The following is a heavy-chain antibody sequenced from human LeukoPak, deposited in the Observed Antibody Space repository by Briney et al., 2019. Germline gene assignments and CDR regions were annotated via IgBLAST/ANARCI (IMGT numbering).Heavy chain of an antibody. CDR1: GFTFSSYG. D-gene: IGHD5-12*01. J-gene: IGHJ4*02. Sequence: PGGSLRLSCAASGFTFSSYGMHWVRQAPGKGLEWVAVIWYGGSNKYYADSVKGRFTISRDNSKNTLYLQMNSLRAEDTAVYYCAKDSHYSGYDHYFDYWGQGTLVTVSS. CDR3: AKDSHYSGYDHYFDY. CDR2: IWYGGSNK. V-gene: IGHV3-30*02.